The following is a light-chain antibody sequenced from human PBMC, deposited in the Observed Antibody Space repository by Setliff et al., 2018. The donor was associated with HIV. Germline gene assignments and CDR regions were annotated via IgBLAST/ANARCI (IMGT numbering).Light chain of an antibody. CDR2: DVT. CDR3: CSYAGTYTVV. J-gene: IGLJ2*01. CDR1: SSDVGGYMY. Sequence: SALTQPRSVSGSPGQSVTISCTGTSSDVGGYMYVSWYQQHPGKAPKLMIYDVTKRPSGVPDRFSGSKSGNTASLTISGLQAEDEADYYCCSYAGTYTVVFGGGTKVTVL. V-gene: IGLV2-11*01.